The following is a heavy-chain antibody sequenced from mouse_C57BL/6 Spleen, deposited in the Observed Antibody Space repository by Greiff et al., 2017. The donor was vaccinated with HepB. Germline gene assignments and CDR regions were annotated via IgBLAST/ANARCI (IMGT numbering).Heavy chain of an antibody. J-gene: IGHJ4*01. Sequence: QVQLQQPGAELVKPGASVKLSCKASGYTFTSYWMHWVKQRPGRGLEWIGRIDPNSGGTKYNEKFKSKATLTVDKPSSTAYMQVSSLTSEDSAVYYCARGGDYYGSSYAMDYWGQGTSVTVSS. CDR2: IDPNSGGT. D-gene: IGHD1-1*01. CDR1: GYTFTSYW. CDR3: ARGGDYYGSSYAMDY. V-gene: IGHV1-72*01.